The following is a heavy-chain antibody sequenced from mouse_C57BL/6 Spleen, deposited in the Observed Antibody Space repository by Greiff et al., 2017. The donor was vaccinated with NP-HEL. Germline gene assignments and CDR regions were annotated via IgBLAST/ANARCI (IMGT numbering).Heavy chain of an antibody. V-gene: IGHV1-82*01. CDR2: IYPGDGAT. CDR3: ARRGPFITTVVATDYAMDY. Sequence: VQLQQSGPELVKPGASVKISCKASGYAFSSSWMNWVKQRPGKGLEWIGRIYPGDGATNYNGKFKGKATLTADKSSSTAYMQLSSLTSEDSAVYFCARRGPFITTVVATDYAMDYWGQGTSVTVSS. D-gene: IGHD1-1*01. J-gene: IGHJ4*01. CDR1: GYAFSSSW.